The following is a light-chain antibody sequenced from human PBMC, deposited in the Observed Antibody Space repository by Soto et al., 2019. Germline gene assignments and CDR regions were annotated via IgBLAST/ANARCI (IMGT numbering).Light chain of an antibody. J-gene: IGKJ5*01. CDR2: LGS. Sequence: VMTQSPLTLPVTPGEPASISCRSSQSLLHSNGYNYLDWYLQKPGQSPQLLIYLGSNRASGVPDRFSGSGSGTDFTLEISRVETDDVGIYYCMQSTQLPPTFGQGTRLEIK. V-gene: IGKV2-28*01. CDR1: QSLLHSNGYNY. CDR3: MQSTQLPPT.